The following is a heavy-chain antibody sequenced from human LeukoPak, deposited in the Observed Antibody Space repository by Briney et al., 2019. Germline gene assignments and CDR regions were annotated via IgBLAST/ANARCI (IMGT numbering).Heavy chain of an antibody. CDR1: GFTVSSNY. V-gene: IGHV3-23*01. Sequence: GGSLRLSCAASGFTVSSNYMSWVRQAPGKGLEWVSAISGSGGSTYYADSVKGRITISRDNSKNTLYLQMNSLRAEDTAVYYCAKDGRSTNWFDPWGQGTLVTVSS. CDR3: AKDGRSTNWFDP. CDR2: ISGSGGST. J-gene: IGHJ5*02. D-gene: IGHD2-15*01.